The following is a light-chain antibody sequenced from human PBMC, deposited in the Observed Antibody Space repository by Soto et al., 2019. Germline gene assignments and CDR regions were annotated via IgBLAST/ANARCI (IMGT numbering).Light chain of an antibody. Sequence: PITQSPSTLPASVGDRGTIPCRASQSISNWLAWYQPKPGTAPQLLIYHASTLESGVPSRFSGSGSGTEFTLTISSLQPYDFATYYCQQYNSYSFGQGTKVDIK. CDR1: QSISNW. CDR3: QQYNSYS. V-gene: IGKV1-5*01. J-gene: IGKJ1*01. CDR2: HAS.